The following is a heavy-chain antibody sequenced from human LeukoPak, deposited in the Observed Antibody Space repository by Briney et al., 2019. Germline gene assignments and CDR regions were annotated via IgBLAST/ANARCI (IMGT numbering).Heavy chain of an antibody. CDR3: HWYYYDSSGFYSDY. D-gene: IGHD3-22*01. J-gene: IGHJ4*02. CDR2: ISGSGGST. CDR1: GSTFSSYA. V-gene: IGHV3-23*01. Sequence: GGSLRLSCAASGSTFSSYAMSWVRQAPGKGLEWVSAISGSGGSTYYADSVKGRFTISRDNSKNTLYLQMNSLRAEDTAVYYCHWYYYDSSGFYSDYWGQGTLVTVSS.